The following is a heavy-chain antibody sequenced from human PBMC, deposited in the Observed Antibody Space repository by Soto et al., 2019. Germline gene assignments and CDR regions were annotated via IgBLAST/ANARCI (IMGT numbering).Heavy chain of an antibody. Sequence: SETLSLTCTVSGGSISSSSYYWGWIRQPPGKGLEWIGSIYYSGSTYYNPSLKSRVTISVDTSKNQFSLKLSSVTAADTAVYYCARSRGDYDWFDPWGQGTLVTVSS. D-gene: IGHD4-17*01. CDR1: GGSISSSSYY. CDR2: IYYSGST. CDR3: ARSRGDYDWFDP. V-gene: IGHV4-39*01. J-gene: IGHJ5*02.